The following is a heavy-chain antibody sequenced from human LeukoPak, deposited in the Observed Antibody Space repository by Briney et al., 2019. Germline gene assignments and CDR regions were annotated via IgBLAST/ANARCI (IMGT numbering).Heavy chain of an antibody. CDR1: GLIFSGQW. J-gene: IGHJ4*02. D-gene: IGHD1/OR15-1a*01. Sequence: GGSLRLSCTASGLIFSGQWMNWVRQSPGQGREWVAKIKYEGSEKYYVDSVKGRFTISREDAKNSLSLQMDSVRPEDTAVYYCAFNNNFKYWGQGTLVIVSS. V-gene: IGHV3-7*01. CDR3: AFNNNFKY. CDR2: IKYEGSEK.